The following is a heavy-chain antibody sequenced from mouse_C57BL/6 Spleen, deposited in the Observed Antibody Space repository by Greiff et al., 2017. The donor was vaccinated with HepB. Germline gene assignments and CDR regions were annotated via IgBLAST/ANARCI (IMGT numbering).Heavy chain of an antibody. J-gene: IGHJ1*03. Sequence: DVMLVESGGGLVQPGGSLSLSCAASGFTFTDYYMSWVRQPPGKALEWLGFIRNKANGYTTEYSASVKGRFTISRDNSQSILYLQMNALRPEDSATYYCARSSQLGYWYFDVWGTGTTVTVSS. V-gene: IGHV7-3*01. CDR1: GFTFTDYY. CDR2: IRNKANGYTT. CDR3: ARSSQLGYWYFDV. D-gene: IGHD4-1*02.